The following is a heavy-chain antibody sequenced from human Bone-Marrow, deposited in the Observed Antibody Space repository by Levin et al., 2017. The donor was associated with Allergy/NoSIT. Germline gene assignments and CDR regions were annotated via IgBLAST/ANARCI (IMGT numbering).Heavy chain of an antibody. J-gene: IGHJ3*02. CDR2: INPDSGGT. Sequence: ASVKVSCKASGYIFTDYYVHWMRQAPEQGLEWMGWINPDSGGTRFAQKFQGRVTMTRDTSVTTVYLQLSALTSDDTAFYYCARNLVGYDAFDIWGQGTMVVVSS. V-gene: IGHV1-2*02. CDR3: ARNLVGYDAFDI. CDR1: GYIFTDYY. D-gene: IGHD2-8*02.